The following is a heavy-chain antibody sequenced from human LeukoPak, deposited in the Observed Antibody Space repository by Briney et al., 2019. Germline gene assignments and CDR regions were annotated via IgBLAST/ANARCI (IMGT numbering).Heavy chain of an antibody. Sequence: GGSLRLSCAASGFTFSSYWMSWVRQAPGKGLEWVANIKQDGSEKYYVDSVKGRFTISRDNAKNSLYLQMNSLRAEDTAVYYCARENYYGSGSYCFDYWGQGTLDTVSS. CDR3: ARENYYGSGSYCFDY. J-gene: IGHJ4*02. CDR1: GFTFSSYW. V-gene: IGHV3-7*03. CDR2: IKQDGSEK. D-gene: IGHD3-10*01.